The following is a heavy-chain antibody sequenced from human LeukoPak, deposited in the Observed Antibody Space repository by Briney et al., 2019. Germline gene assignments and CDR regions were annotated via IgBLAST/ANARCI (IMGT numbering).Heavy chain of an antibody. V-gene: IGHV3-48*01. Sequence: PGGSLRLSCAASGFTFSSYAMSWVRQAPGKGLEWVSYISDSSAMYYADSVRGRFTISRENDKNSLFLQMNSLRAEDTAVYYCARDGGYGGYDADCWGQGTLVTVSS. D-gene: IGHD5-12*01. CDR1: GFTFSSYA. CDR3: ARDGGYGGYDADC. J-gene: IGHJ4*02. CDR2: ISDSSAM.